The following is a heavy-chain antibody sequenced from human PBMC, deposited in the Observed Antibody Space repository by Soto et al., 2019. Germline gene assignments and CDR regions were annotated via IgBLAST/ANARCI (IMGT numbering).Heavy chain of an antibody. V-gene: IGHV3-33*01. CDR1: GFNFRSYG. J-gene: IGHJ6*02. Sequence: LRLSGEAAGFNFRSYGMHWVRQAPVKGLDWVAVIWYDGSNKYYADSVKGRFTISRDNSKNTLYLQMNSLRAEDTAVYYCARDRTLVAGPLPYYYYYHYGMDVWGQGTTVTVSS. D-gene: IGHD6-19*01. CDR2: IWYDGSNK. CDR3: ARDRTLVAGPLPYYYYYHYGMDV.